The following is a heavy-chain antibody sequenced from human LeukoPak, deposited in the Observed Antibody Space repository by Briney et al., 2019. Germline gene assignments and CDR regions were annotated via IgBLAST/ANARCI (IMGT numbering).Heavy chain of an antibody. CDR3: ARDGPYCSSTSCPSKPDAFDI. Sequence: ASVEVSCKASGYTFTSYYMHWVRQAPGQGLEWMGIINPSGGSTSYAQKFQGRVTMTRDTSTSTVYMELSSLRSEDTAVYYCARDGPYCSSTSCPSKPDAFDIWGQGTMVTVSS. D-gene: IGHD2-2*01. V-gene: IGHV1-46*01. J-gene: IGHJ3*02. CDR1: GYTFTSYY. CDR2: INPSGGST.